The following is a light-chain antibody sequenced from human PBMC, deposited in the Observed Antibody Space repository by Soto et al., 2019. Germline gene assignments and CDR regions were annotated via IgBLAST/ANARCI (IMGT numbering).Light chain of an antibody. CDR1: QSIATW. J-gene: IGKJ4*01. V-gene: IGKV1-5*03. CDR2: RAS. CDR3: QHSGGLT. Sequence: DIQMTQSPSTLSASVGDRVTITCGASQSIATWLAWYQKKPEKAPKVLIYRASRLESGVPSRFSGSGSGTEFTLTISSLDPDDFATYYCQHSGGLTFGGGTKVEI.